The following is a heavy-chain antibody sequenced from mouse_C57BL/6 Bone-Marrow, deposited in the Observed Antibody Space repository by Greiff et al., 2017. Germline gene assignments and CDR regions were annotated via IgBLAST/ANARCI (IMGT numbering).Heavy chain of an antibody. V-gene: IGHV5-4*03. CDR1: GFTFSSYA. D-gene: IGHD1-1*01. J-gene: IGHJ2*01. CDR2: ISDGGSYT. CDR3: AGATVVPFDY. Sequence: EVMLVESGGGLVKPGGSLKLSCAASGFTFSSYAMSWVRQTPEKRLGWVATISDGGSYTYYPDNVKGRFTISRDNAKNNLYLQRSHLKSADTAMFDCAGATVVPFDYWGQGTTLTVSS.